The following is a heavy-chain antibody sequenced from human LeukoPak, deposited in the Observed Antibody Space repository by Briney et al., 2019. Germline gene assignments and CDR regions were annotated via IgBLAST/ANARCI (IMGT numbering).Heavy chain of an antibody. D-gene: IGHD2-15*01. J-gene: IGHJ5*02. V-gene: IGHV3-23*01. CDR3: AKSERFYCSGGTCYPNWFDP. CDR1: GFTFSTYA. CDR2: ISGSRAYT. Sequence: GGSLRLSCAASGFTFSTYAMNWVRQAPGKGLEWVSAISGSRAYTNYADSVKGRFTISRDNSKNTLYLQMNSLRAEDTAVYYCAKSERFYCSGGTCYPNWFDPWGQGTLVTVSS.